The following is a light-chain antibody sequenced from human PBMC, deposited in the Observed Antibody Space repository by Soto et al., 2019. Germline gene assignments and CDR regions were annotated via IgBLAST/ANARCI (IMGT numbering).Light chain of an antibody. J-gene: IGKJ1*01. V-gene: IGKV3-15*01. CDR3: QHYNSYSEA. Sequence: EVVMTQSPATLSVSPGERATLSCRASENINNRLAWYQQTPGQAPRLLIYGASTRATGIPDRFRGSGSGTEFTLTISSLQPDDFATYYCQHYNSYSEAFGQGTKVDIK. CDR2: GAS. CDR1: ENINNR.